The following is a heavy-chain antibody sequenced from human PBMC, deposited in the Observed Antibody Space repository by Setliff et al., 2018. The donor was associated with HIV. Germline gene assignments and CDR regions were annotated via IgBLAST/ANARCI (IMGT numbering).Heavy chain of an antibody. V-gene: IGHV4-38-2*01. D-gene: IGHD3-10*01. Sequence: PSETLSLTCAVSGYSISTAYYWGWIRQPPGKGLEWIGSVFFSGTTYYNPSLRSRIAISVDTSKSDFSLRLNSVTAADTAVYYCARLVRQTYGSGTFYNYYYYMDVWGKGTTVT. J-gene: IGHJ6*03. CDR3: ARLVRQTYGSGTFYNYYYYMDV. CDR2: VFFSGTT. CDR1: GYSISTAYY.